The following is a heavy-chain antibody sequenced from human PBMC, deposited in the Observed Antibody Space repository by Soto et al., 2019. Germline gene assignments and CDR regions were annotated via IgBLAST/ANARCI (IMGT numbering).Heavy chain of an antibody. CDR3: ARDQEYFDWLRQNYYYYGMDV. D-gene: IGHD3-9*01. V-gene: IGHV4-61*01. CDR2: IYYSGST. Sequence: PSETLSLTCTVSGGSVSSGSYYWSWIRQPPGKGLEWIGYIYYSGSTNYNPSLKSRVTISVDTSKNQFSLKLSSVTAADTAVYYCARDQEYFDWLRQNYYYYGMDVWGQGTTVTVSS. J-gene: IGHJ6*02. CDR1: GGSVSSGSYY.